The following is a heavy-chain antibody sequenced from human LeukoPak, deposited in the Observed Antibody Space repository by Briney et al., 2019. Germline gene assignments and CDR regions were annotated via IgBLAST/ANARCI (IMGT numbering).Heavy chain of an antibody. V-gene: IGHV3-23*01. CDR1: GFTFSSYA. J-gene: IGHJ4*02. Sequence: PGGSLRLSCAASGFTFSSYAMSWVRQAPGKGLEWVSAISGSGGSTYYADSVKGRFTISRDNSKNTLYLQMNSLRAEDTAVYYCAKDWTYYYDSSGPKRHAFDNWGQGNLVTVSS. D-gene: IGHD3-22*01. CDR3: AKDWTYYYDSSGPKRHAFDN. CDR2: ISGSGGST.